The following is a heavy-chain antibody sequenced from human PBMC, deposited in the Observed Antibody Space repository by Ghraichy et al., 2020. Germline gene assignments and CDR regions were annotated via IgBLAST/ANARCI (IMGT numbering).Heavy chain of an antibody. CDR3: ARPSRFNCTGGTCFSNWFLDL. CDR1: GYTFSGNW. Sequence: GESLNISCRGSGYTFSGNWIAWVRQMPGKGLEWMGVIYPGDSDTRYSPSFQGQVTISVDKSISTAYLQWTSLKASDTAMYYCARPSRFNCTGGTCFSNWFLDLWGRGTLVTVSS. V-gene: IGHV5-51*01. D-gene: IGHD2-8*02. CDR2: IYPGDSDT. J-gene: IGHJ2*01.